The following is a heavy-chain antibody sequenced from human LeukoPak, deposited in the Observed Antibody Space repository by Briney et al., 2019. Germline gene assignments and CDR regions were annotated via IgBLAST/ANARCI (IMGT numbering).Heavy chain of an antibody. D-gene: IGHD3-10*01. CDR3: ARALWFGELFRRWFDP. CDR1: GGSFSGYY. V-gene: IGHV4-34*01. CDR2: INHSGST. J-gene: IGHJ5*02. Sequence: PSETLSVTCAVYGGSFSGYYWSWIRQPPGKGLEWIGEINHSGSTNYNPSLKSRVTISVDTSKNQYSLKLSSVTAADTAVYYCARALWFGELFRRWFDPWGQGTLVTVSS.